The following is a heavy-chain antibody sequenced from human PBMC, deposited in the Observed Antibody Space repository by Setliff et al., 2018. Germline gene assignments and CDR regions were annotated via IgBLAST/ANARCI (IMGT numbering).Heavy chain of an antibody. CDR1: GGTFSDYY. CDR3: ARGRNVAARLLDS. Sequence: SETLSLTCAAYGGTFSDYYWTWIRQTPGKGLEWVGEINHRGSTNYNPSLKSRVTISVDTSRDQFSLKLISMTAADTAVYYCARGRNVAARLLDSWGQGTLVT. D-gene: IGHD6-6*01. J-gene: IGHJ4*02. V-gene: IGHV4-34*01. CDR2: INHRGST.